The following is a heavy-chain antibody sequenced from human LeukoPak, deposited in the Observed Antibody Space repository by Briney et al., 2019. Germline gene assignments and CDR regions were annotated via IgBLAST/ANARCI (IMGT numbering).Heavy chain of an antibody. J-gene: IGHJ3*02. D-gene: IGHD3-22*01. CDR2: ISSSGST. CDR3: ARGPYSYDSSGAFDI. Sequence: SETLSLTCTVSGDSISSGDYYWSWIRQPAGKGLEWIGRISSSGSTNYNPSLKSRVTISVDTSKNQFSLKLSSVTAADTAVYFCARGPYSYDSSGAFDIWGQGTVVTVSS. V-gene: IGHV4-61*02. CDR1: GDSISSGDYY.